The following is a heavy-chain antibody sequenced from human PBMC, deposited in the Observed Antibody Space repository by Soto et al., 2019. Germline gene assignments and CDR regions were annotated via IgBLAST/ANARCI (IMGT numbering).Heavy chain of an antibody. CDR3: ARRAITMVRGVITHFDY. V-gene: IGHV3-7*05. Sequence: GGSLRLSCAASGFTFSSYWMSWVRQAPGKGLEWVANIKQDGSEKYYVDSVKGRFTISRDNAKNSLYLQMNSLRAEGTAVYYCARRAITMVRGVITHFDYWGQGTLVTVSS. CDR1: GFTFSSYW. D-gene: IGHD3-10*01. CDR2: IKQDGSEK. J-gene: IGHJ4*02.